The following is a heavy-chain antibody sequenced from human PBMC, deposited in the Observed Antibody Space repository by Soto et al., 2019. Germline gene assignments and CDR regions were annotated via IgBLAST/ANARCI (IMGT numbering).Heavy chain of an antibody. D-gene: IGHD4-17*01. CDR1: GGSISSHY. Sequence: SETLSLTCTVSGGSISSHYWSWIRQPPGKGLEWIGYIYYSGSTKYKPSLKSRVTISVDTPKNQVSLKLSSVTAADTAVYYCARETYGDYVGYFDPWGQGIQVTVSS. CDR2: IYYSGST. V-gene: IGHV4-59*11. J-gene: IGHJ5*02. CDR3: ARETYGDYVGYFDP.